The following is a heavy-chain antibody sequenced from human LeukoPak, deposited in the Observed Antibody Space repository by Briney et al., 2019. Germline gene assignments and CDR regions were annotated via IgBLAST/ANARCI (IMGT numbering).Heavy chain of an antibody. J-gene: IGHJ4*02. Sequence: PSETLSLTCTVSSGSISTSNYYWGWVRQPPWKALEWIGNIFYGGSTYYSPSLKSRVTISLDTSRNQFSLKLSSVTAADTAVYYCARRWQWLVSRLDYWGQGTLVTVSS. CDR3: ARRWQWLVSRLDY. D-gene: IGHD6-19*01. V-gene: IGHV4-39*07. CDR1: SGSISTSNYY. CDR2: IFYGGST.